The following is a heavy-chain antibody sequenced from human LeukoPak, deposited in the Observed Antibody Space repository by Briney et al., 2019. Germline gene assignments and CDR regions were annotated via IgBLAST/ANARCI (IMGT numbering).Heavy chain of an antibody. D-gene: IGHD3-22*01. CDR1: GFSFSEHG. Sequence: GGSLRLSCAASGFSFSEHGMHWVRQAPGKGPEWVTVTWYDGSNNHYADSVKGRFTISRDNSKNTVFLEMNSLRAEDTAVYYCARDLLSIVVVIHPLSDAFDIWGQGTMVTVSS. V-gene: IGHV3-33*01. J-gene: IGHJ3*02. CDR2: TWYDGSNN. CDR3: ARDLLSIVVVIHPLSDAFDI.